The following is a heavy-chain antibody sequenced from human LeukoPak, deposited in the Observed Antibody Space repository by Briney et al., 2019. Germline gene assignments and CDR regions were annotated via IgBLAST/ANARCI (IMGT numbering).Heavy chain of an antibody. V-gene: IGHV4-4*02. CDR2: IYHGGST. D-gene: IGHD6-19*01. J-gene: IGHJ4*03. Sequence: PSETLSLTCAVSGGSISSSNWWSWVRQPPGKGLEWVGEIYHGGSTNYNPSLKSRVTVSVDKSKNQFSLKLSSVTAADTAVYYCASSPAVAGGYYFDYWGQGTTVTVSS. CDR1: GGSISSSNW. CDR3: ASSPAVAGGYYFDY.